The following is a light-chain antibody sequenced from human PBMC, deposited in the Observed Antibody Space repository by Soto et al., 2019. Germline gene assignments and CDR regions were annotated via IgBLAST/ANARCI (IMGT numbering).Light chain of an antibody. Sequence: QPVLTQPPSASGSPGQSVAISCTGTSSDVGGYNFVSWYQQHPGKAPKVLIYEVSKRASGVPDRFSGSKSGNTASLTVSGLQAEDEADYYCSSYAGSNNVLFGGGTQLTVL. CDR2: EVS. CDR1: SSDVGGYNF. CDR3: SSYAGSNNVL. V-gene: IGLV2-8*01. J-gene: IGLJ2*01.